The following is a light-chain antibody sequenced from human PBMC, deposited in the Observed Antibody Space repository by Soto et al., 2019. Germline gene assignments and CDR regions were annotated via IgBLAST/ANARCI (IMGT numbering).Light chain of an antibody. Sequence: QSALTQPASVSGSPGQSITISCTGTSGDIGVYPYVSWYQHHPGKAPTLLIYEVSNRPSGVSNRFSGSKSGNTDSLTVSGLQAEDEADYYCSSFTPTNTLIFGGGTKLTVL. V-gene: IGLV2-14*01. CDR2: EVS. CDR1: SGDIGVYPY. CDR3: SSFTPTNTLI. J-gene: IGLJ2*01.